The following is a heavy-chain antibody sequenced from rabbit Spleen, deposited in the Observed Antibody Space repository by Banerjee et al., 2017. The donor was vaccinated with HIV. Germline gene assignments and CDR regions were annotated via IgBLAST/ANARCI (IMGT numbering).Heavy chain of an antibody. V-gene: IGHV1S45*01. CDR3: ARGSAAMTMVITGFYLNL. J-gene: IGHJ4*01. CDR1: GFSFSSNW. Sequence: QEQLEESGGGLVKPEGSLTLTCKASGFSFSSNWICWVRQAPGKGLEWIACIYGDRSGSTYYANWAKGRFTISRPSSTTVTLEMTSLTAADTATYFCARGSAAMTMVITGFYLNLWGPGTLVTV. D-gene: IGHD2-1*01. CDR2: IYGDRSGST.